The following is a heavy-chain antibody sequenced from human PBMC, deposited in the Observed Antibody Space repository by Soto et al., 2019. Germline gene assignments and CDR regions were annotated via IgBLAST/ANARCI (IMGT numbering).Heavy chain of an antibody. CDR1: GYTFTSYA. D-gene: IGHD1-7*01. V-gene: IGHV1-3*01. Sequence: ASVKVSCKASGYTFTSYAMHWVRQAPGQRLEWMGWINAGNGNTKYSQKFQGRVTITRDTSASTAYMELSSLRSEDTAVYYCATQGITGTTRLFRGMDVWGQGTTVTVSS. CDR3: ATQGITGTTRLFRGMDV. CDR2: INAGNGNT. J-gene: IGHJ6*02.